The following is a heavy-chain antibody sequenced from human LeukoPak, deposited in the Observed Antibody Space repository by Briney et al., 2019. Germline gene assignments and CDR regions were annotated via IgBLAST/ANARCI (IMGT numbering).Heavy chain of an antibody. CDR2: ISGSGAGT. D-gene: IGHD6-19*01. CDR1: GFTVSSHY. Sequence: GSLRLSCAASGFTVSSHYMSWVRQAPGKGLEWVSAISGSGAGTYYADSVKGRFTISRDNSKNTLYLQMNSLRAEDTAVYYCAKDWRIAVGSAFDIWGQGTMVTVSS. J-gene: IGHJ3*02. V-gene: IGHV3-23*01. CDR3: AKDWRIAVGSAFDI.